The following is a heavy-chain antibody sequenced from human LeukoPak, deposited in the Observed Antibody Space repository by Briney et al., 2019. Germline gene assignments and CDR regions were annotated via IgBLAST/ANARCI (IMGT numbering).Heavy chain of an antibody. CDR2: ISHSGTT. D-gene: IGHD5-24*01. CDR1: GGSISSGGYL. J-gene: IGHJ4*02. CDR3: VSGYNYDY. Sequence: SQTLSLTCSVSGGSISSGGYLWSWIRQPPRGGLEWIGYISHSGTTDYNPSLKGRVSMSVDMSKNQFSLKVTSVTAADTAVYYCVSGYNYDYWGQGTLVTVSS. V-gene: IGHV4-30-2*01.